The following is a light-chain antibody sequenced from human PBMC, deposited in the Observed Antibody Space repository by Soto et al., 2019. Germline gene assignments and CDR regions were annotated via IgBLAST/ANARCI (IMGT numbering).Light chain of an antibody. CDR1: SGHSSYA. J-gene: IGLJ3*02. Sequence: QPVLTQSPSASASLGASVKLTCALSSGHSSYAIAWHQQQPEKGPRALMKLNSDGSHTRGDGIPDRFSGSSSGAERYLTISSLQSDDEADYYCQTWGTGILVFGGGTKLTVL. CDR2: LNSDGSH. V-gene: IGLV4-69*01. CDR3: QTWGTGILV.